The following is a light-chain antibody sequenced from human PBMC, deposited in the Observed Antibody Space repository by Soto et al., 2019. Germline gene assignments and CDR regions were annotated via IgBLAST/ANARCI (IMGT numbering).Light chain of an antibody. CDR1: SSNIGSNT. CDR3: ATWDASLNGYV. J-gene: IGLJ1*01. CDR2: NDN. V-gene: IGLV1-44*01. Sequence: QAVVTQPPSASGTPGQRVTISCSGSSSNIGSNTVNWYQQLPGTAPKLLIYNDNQRPSGVPDRFSGSKSGTSASLAISGLQSEDEADYACATWDASLNGYVFGAGTKLTVL.